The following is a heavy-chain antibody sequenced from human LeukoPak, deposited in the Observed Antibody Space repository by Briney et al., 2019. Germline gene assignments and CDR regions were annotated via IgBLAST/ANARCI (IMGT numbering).Heavy chain of an antibody. Sequence: AGGSLRLSCAASGFTFSSYGMHWVRQAPGKGLEWVAFIRYDGSNKYYADSVKGRFTISRDNSKNTLYLQMNSLRAEDTAVYYCATGIRGEYYFDYWGQGTLVTVSS. D-gene: IGHD3-16*01. V-gene: IGHV3-30*02. J-gene: IGHJ4*02. CDR1: GFTFSSYG. CDR3: ATGIRGEYYFDY. CDR2: IRYDGSNK.